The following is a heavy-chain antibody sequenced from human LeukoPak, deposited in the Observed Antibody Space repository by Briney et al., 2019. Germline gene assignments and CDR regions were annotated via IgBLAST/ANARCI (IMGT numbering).Heavy chain of an antibody. CDR1: GFSFNKYA. D-gene: IGHD6-13*01. V-gene: IGHV3-23*01. CDR3: AKIAAAGPGYLDY. J-gene: IGHJ4*02. CDR2: MTGGGAT. Sequence: GGSLRLSCVGSGFSFNKYAASWVRQAPGKGLEWVAGMTGGGATYHADSVKGRFTISRDTSKNTLYLQMNSLRAEDTAIYYCAKIAAAGPGYLDYWGQGTLVTVSS.